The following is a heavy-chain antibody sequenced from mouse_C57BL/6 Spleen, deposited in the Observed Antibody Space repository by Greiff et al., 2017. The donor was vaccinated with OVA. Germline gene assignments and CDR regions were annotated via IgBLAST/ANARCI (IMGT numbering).Heavy chain of an antibody. V-gene: IGHV3-6*01. J-gene: IGHJ3*01. CDR1: GYSITSGYY. CDR2: ISYDGSN. D-gene: IGHD2-4*01. CDR3: ANDYDAAWFAY. Sequence: EVKLEESGPGLVKPSQSLSLTCSVTGYSITSGYYWNWIRQFPGNKLEWMGYISYDGSNNYNPSLKNRISITRDTSKNQFFLKLNSVTTEDTATYYCANDYDAAWFAYWGQGTLVTVSA.